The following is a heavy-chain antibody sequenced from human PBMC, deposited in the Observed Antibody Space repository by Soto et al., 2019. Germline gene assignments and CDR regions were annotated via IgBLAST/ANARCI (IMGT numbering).Heavy chain of an antibody. V-gene: IGHV1-3*01. Sequence: ASVTVSCQASGYTFTNYAMHWVRQAPGQRLEWMGWINAGNGNTKYSQKFQGRVTMTRDTSTSTVYMELSSLTSEDTAMYYCARSYCGGDCPNNWLDPWGQGTPVTVSS. D-gene: IGHD2-21*02. CDR2: INAGNGNT. CDR1: GYTFTNYA. CDR3: ARSYCGGDCPNNWLDP. J-gene: IGHJ5*02.